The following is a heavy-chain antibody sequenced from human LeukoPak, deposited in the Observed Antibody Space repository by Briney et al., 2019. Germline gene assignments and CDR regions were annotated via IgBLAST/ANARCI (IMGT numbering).Heavy chain of an antibody. CDR2: IRYDGSTK. CDR1: GFTFSSYG. Sequence: GGSLRLSCSASGFTFSSYGMHWVRQAQGKGLEWLSFIRYDGSTKYNVESVKGRFTISRDNSKNTLYLQMNNLRAEDSAVYYCAKDQGHIDYWGQGTLVTVSS. CDR3: AKDQGHIDY. V-gene: IGHV3-30*02. J-gene: IGHJ4*02.